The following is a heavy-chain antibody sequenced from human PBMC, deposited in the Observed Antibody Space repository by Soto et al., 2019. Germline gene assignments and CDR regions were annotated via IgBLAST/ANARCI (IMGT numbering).Heavy chain of an antibody. CDR2: ISSGGGSV. CDR3: VKEAAVLTFDH. CDR1: GFDFRSFS. D-gene: IGHD3-9*01. Sequence: PGGSLRLSCIVSGFDFRSFSMSWVRQAPGKGLEWVAGISSGGGSVFYAPSAKGRFTISRDNSKDTLYLHMSSLRGEDTALYYCVKEAAVLTFDHWGQGTLVTVSS. J-gene: IGHJ4*02. V-gene: IGHV3-23*01.